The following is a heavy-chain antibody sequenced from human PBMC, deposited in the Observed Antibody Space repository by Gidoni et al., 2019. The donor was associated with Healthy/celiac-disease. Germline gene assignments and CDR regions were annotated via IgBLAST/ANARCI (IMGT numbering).Heavy chain of an antibody. CDR2: ISYDGSNK. Sequence: QVQLVESGGGVVQPGRSLRLSCAAHGFTFSSYAMHWVRQAPGKGLEWVAVISYDGSNKYYADSVKGRFTISRDKSKNTLYLQMNSLRAEDTAVYYCAREGGPGGWFDPWGQGTLVTVSS. V-gene: IGHV3-30-3*01. CDR1: GFTFSSYA. D-gene: IGHD3-16*01. CDR3: AREGGPGGWFDP. J-gene: IGHJ5*02.